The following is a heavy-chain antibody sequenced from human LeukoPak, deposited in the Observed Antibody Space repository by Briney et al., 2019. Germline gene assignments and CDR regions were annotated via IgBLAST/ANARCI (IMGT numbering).Heavy chain of an antibody. V-gene: IGHV1-2*02. J-gene: IGHJ5*02. CDR2: INPNSGGT. CDR3: ARDSGSFFNWFDP. CDR1: GYTFTGYY. Sequence: ASVKVSCKASGYTFTGYYMHWLRQAPGQGLEWMGWINPNSGGTNYAQKFQGRVTMTRDTSISTAYMELSRLRSDDTAVYYCARDSGSFFNWFDPWGQGTLVTVSS. D-gene: IGHD2-15*01.